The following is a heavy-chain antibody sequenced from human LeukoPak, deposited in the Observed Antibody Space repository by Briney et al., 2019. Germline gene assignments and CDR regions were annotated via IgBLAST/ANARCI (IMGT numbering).Heavy chain of an antibody. CDR2: IYYSGST. D-gene: IGHD6-19*01. CDR1: GGSISNSSYY. CDR3: ARQPVAGTRLVDY. J-gene: IGHJ4*02. V-gene: IGHV4-39*01. Sequence: PSETLSLTCTVSGGSISNSSYYWGWIRQPPGKGLEWIGSIYYSGSTYYNPSLKSRVTISVDTSKNQFSLKLSSVTAADTAVYYCARQPVAGTRLVDYWGQGTLVTVSS.